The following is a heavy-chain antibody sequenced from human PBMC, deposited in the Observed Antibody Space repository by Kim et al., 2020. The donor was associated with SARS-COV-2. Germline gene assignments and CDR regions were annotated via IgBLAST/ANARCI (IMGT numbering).Heavy chain of an antibody. V-gene: IGHV3-23*01. CDR1: GFIFSNYA. CDR3: AKDWSSSPCRYFDL. J-gene: IGHJ2*01. Sequence: GVSLRLSCAASGFIFSNYAMSWVRQAPGKGLEWVSGISGNGGSTYYADSVEGRFAISRDNSKSTLSLQMNSLRAEDTAVYYCAKDWSSSPCRYFDLWGRGTLVTVSS. D-gene: IGHD6-13*01. CDR2: ISGNGGST.